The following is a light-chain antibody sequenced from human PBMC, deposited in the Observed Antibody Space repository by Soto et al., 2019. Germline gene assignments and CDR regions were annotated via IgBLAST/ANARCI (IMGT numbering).Light chain of an antibody. CDR1: QSVSSSY. CDR3: QQYGSLPWT. Sequence: IVLAHSPATLSLSPGEGATLSCRASQSVSSSYLAWYQQKPGQAPRLLIYGASSRATGIPDRFSGSGSGTDFTLTISRLEPEDFAVYYCQQYGSLPWTFGQGTKVDIK. V-gene: IGKV3-20*01. CDR2: GAS. J-gene: IGKJ1*01.